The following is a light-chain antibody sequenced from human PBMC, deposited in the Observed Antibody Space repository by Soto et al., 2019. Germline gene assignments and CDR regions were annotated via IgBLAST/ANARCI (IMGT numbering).Light chain of an antibody. CDR1: QSVRRN. CDR3: QQYNNWPPA. J-gene: IGKJ5*01. V-gene: IGKV3-15*01. CDR2: GAS. Sequence: EIVMTQSPATLSVSPGERATLSCRASQSVRRNLAWYQQKPGQAPRLLIYGASTKATAIPARFSGSGSGTEFTLTISSLQSEDFAVYYCQQYNNWPPAFGQGTRLEIK.